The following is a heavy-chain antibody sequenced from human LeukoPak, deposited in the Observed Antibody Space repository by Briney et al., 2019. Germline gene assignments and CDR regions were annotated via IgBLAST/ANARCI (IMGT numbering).Heavy chain of an antibody. D-gene: IGHD6-13*01. V-gene: IGHV1-18*01. CDR1: GYTFTSYG. CDR2: ISAYNGNT. CDR3: ARVGAYSSSWNDFDY. Sequence: ASVKVSCKASGYTFTSYGISWVRQAPGQGLEWMGWISAYNGNTNYAQKLQGRVTMTTDTSTSTAYMELRSLRSDDTAVYYCARVGAYSSSWNDFDYWGQGTLVTVSS. J-gene: IGHJ4*02.